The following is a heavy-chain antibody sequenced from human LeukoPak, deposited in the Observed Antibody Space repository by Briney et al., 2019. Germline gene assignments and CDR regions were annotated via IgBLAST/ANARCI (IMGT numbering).Heavy chain of an antibody. D-gene: IGHD6-13*01. J-gene: IGHJ4*02. V-gene: IGHV3-23*01. CDR1: GLSVSSNY. CDR2: ISGSGDTT. Sequence: PGGSLRLSCAVSGLSVSSNYMRWVRQAPGKGLEWVSVISGSGDTTYYADSVKGRFTISRDNSKNTLYLQMNSLRAEDTAVYYCAKGLVVGSSWSAYDYWGQGTLVTVSS. CDR3: AKGLVVGSSWSAYDY.